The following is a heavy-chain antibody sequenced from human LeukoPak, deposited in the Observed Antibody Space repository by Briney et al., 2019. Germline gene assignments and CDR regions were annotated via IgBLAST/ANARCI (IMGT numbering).Heavy chain of an antibody. CDR1: GFTFSSCA. V-gene: IGHV3-30-3*01. D-gene: IGHD5-18*01. CDR2: ISYDGSNK. Sequence: GGSLRLSCAASGFTFSSCAMHWVRQAPGKGLEWVAIISYDGSNKYYADSVKGRFTISRDNSKNTLYLQMNSLRAEDTAVYYCARVLGYGLNYYYYGMDVWGQGTTVTVSS. J-gene: IGHJ6*02. CDR3: ARVLGYGLNYYYYGMDV.